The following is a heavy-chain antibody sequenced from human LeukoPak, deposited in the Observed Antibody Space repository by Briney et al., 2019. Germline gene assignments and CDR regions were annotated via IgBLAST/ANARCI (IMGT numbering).Heavy chain of an antibody. Sequence: SSETLSLTCAVYGGSFSGYYWSWIRQPPGKGLEWIGEINHSGSTNYNPSLKSRVTISVDTSKNQFSLKLSSVTAADTAVYYCARGDILTGSYYFGYWGQGTLVTVSS. CDR2: INHSGST. CDR1: GGSFSGYY. CDR3: ARGDILTGSYYFGY. J-gene: IGHJ4*02. V-gene: IGHV4-34*01. D-gene: IGHD3-9*01.